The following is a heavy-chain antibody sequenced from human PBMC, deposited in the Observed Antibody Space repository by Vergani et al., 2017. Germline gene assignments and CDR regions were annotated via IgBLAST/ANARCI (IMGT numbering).Heavy chain of an antibody. CDR2: IYYSGST. CDR3: ARHVRAVAGTVAYYFDY. CDR1: GGSISSYY. J-gene: IGHJ4*02. Sequence: QVQLQESGPGLVKPSETLSLTCTVSGGSISSYYWSWIRQHPGKGLEWIGSIYYSGSTYYNPSLKSRVTISVDTSKNQFSLKLSSVTAADTAVYYCARHVRAVAGTVAYYFDYWGQGTLVTVSS. V-gene: IGHV4-59*05. D-gene: IGHD6-19*01.